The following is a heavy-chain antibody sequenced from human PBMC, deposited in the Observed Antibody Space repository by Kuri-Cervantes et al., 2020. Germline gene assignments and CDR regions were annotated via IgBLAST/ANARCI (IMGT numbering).Heavy chain of an antibody. CDR3: ARVTGSGSLRDV. D-gene: IGHD3-10*01. J-gene: IGHJ6*02. CDR2: IKQDGSEK. Sequence: SCAASGCTFSTYGLHWVRQAPGKGLEWVANIKQDGSEKYYVDSVKGRFTISRDNAKNSLYLQMNSLRAEDTAVYYCARVTGSGSLRDVWGQGTTVTVS. V-gene: IGHV3-7*03. CDR1: GCTFSTYG.